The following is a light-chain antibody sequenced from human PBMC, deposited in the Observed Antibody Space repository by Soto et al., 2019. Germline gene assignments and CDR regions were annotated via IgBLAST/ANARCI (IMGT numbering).Light chain of an antibody. CDR2: EGS. J-gene: IGLJ1*01. CDR3: CSYAGTNTYL. Sequence: QSVLTQPASVSGSPGQSITISCTGTSSDVGSYNLVSWYQQHPGKAPKLMIYEGSKRPSGVSNHFSGSKSGNTASLTISGLLAEDEADYYWCSYAGTNTYLFGCGTKVTVL. V-gene: IGLV2-23*01. CDR1: SSDVGSYNL.